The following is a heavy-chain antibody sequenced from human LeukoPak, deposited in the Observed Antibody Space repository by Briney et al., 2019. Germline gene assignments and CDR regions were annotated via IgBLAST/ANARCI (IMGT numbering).Heavy chain of an antibody. D-gene: IGHD5-18*01. Sequence: PSETLSLTCTVSGGSISSYYWSWIRQPPGKGLEWIGYIYSSGSTNYNPSLKSRVTISVDTSKNQFSLKLSSVTAADTAVYYCARGSYGYSYGHGLDYWGQGTLVTVSS. J-gene: IGHJ4*02. CDR1: GGSISSYY. CDR2: IYSSGST. V-gene: IGHV4-59*01. CDR3: ARGSYGYSYGHGLDY.